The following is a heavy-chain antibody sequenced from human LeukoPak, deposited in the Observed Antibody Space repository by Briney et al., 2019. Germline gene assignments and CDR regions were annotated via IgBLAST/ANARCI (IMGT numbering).Heavy chain of an antibody. Sequence: GGSLRLSCAASGFTFSSYSMNWVRQAPGKGLEWVANIKQDGSEKYYVDSVKGRFTISRDNAKNSLYLQMNSLRAEDTAVYYCARKAGQWLVRLVYYFDYWGQGTLVTVSS. D-gene: IGHD6-19*01. CDR3: ARKAGQWLVRLVYYFDY. CDR1: GFTFSSYS. J-gene: IGHJ4*02. CDR2: IKQDGSEK. V-gene: IGHV3-7*01.